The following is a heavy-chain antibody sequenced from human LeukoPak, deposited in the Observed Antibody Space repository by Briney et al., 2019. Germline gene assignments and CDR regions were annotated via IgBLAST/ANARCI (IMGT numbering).Heavy chain of an antibody. CDR2: IYTTGST. CDR1: GASISNFY. CDR3: ARNKVDDSSGYYYYYYMDV. V-gene: IGHV4-4*07. D-gene: IGHD3-22*01. J-gene: IGHJ6*03. Sequence: SETLSLTCTVSGASISNFYWSWIRQPAGKGLEWIGRIYTTGSTNYNPSLKSRATISVDTSKNQFSLTLSSVTAADTAVYYCARNKVDDSSGYYYYYYMDVWGKGTMVTVSS.